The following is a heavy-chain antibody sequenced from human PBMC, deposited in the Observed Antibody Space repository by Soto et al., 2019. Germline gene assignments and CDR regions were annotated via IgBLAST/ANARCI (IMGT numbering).Heavy chain of an antibody. D-gene: IGHD3-3*01. CDR3: AKGGVTSYYYYYGMDV. CDR2: ISWNSCSI. V-gene: IGHV3-9*01. J-gene: IGHJ6*02. CDR1: EGTFVDYG. Sequence: FQRDWYTAAEGTFVDYGVHWVRKNPGKGLEWVSGISWNSCSIGYADSVKGRFTISRDNAKNSLYLQMNSLRAEDTALYYCAKGGVTSYYYYYGMDVWGQGTTVTVSS.